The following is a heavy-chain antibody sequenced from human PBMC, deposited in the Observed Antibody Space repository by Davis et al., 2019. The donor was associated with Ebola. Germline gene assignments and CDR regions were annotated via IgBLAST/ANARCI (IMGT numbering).Heavy chain of an antibody. V-gene: IGHV4-59*12. CDR3: ARDEHITIFGVVTLDY. Sequence: SETLSLTCTVSGGSISSYYWSWIRQPPGKGLEWIGYIYYSGSTNYNPSLKSRVTISVDTSKNQFSLKLSSVTAADTAVYYCARDEHITIFGVVTLDYWGQGTLVTVSS. CDR1: GGSISSYY. CDR2: IYYSGST. J-gene: IGHJ4*02. D-gene: IGHD3-3*01.